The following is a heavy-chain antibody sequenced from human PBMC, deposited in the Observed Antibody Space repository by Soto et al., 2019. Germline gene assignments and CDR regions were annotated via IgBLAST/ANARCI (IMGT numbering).Heavy chain of an antibody. D-gene: IGHD6-19*01. CDR1: GFTLGGYA. V-gene: IGHV3-23*01. Sequence: GGSLRLSCAASGFTLGGYAMSWVRQAPGKGLEWVSAVSGSSGSTYYADSVKGRFTISSDSSKNTLYLQMNSLRAEDTALYYCAKRIEVAGTRAFDIWGQGTMVTVSS. CDR2: VSGSSGST. J-gene: IGHJ3*02. CDR3: AKRIEVAGTRAFDI.